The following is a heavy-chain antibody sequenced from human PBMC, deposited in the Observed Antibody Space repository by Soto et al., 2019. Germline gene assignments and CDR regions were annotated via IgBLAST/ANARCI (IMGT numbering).Heavy chain of an antibody. CDR1: GYSFTSYW. CDR3: ATLAVAGTDQYNWFDP. V-gene: IGHV5-51*01. D-gene: IGHD6-19*01. J-gene: IGHJ5*02. Sequence: GESLKISCKGSGYSFTSYWIGWVRQMPGKGLEWMGIIYPGDSDTRYSPSFKGQVTISADKSISTAYLQWNSLKASDSAMYYCATLAVAGTDQYNWFDPWGQGTQVTVSS. CDR2: IYPGDSDT.